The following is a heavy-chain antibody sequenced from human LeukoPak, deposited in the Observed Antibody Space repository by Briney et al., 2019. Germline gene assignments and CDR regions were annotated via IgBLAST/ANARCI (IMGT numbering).Heavy chain of an antibody. CDR1: GFTFSSYG. Sequence: GGSLRLSCAASGFTFSSYGMHWVRQAPGKGLEWVAVISYDGSNKYYADSVKGRFTISRDNSKNTLYLQMNSLRAEDTAVYYCAKFWSWVVTANDDAFDIWGQGTMVTVSS. CDR3: AKFWSWVVTANDDAFDI. V-gene: IGHV3-30*18. D-gene: IGHD2-21*02. CDR2: ISYDGSNK. J-gene: IGHJ3*02.